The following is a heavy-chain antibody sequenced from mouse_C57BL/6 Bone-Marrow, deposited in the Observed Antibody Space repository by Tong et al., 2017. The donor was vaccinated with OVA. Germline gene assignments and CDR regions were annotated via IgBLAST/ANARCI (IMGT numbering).Heavy chain of an antibody. J-gene: IGHJ4*01. D-gene: IGHD1-1*01. Sequence: VQLQESGPELVKPGASVKISCKASGYAFSSSWKNWVKQRPGKGLEWIGRIYPGDGDTNYNGKFKGKATLTADKSSSTAYMQLSSLTSEDSAVYFCAMAFITTVRYYAMDYWGQGTSVTVSS. CDR2: IYPGDGDT. CDR3: AMAFITTVRYYAMDY. CDR1: GYAFSSSW. V-gene: IGHV1-82*01.